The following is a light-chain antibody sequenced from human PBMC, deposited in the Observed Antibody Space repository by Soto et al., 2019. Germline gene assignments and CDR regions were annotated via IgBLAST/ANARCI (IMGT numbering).Light chain of an antibody. CDR1: SSNIGSDF. CDR3: SAWDDSLSAYV. CDR2: HNY. V-gene: IGLV1-47*01. Sequence: QSVLTQPPSASGTPGQRVTISCSGSSSNIGSDFVYWYQQLPGTAPKLLIYHNYQQPSGVPGRFSGYKSGTSGSLAISDLRSEDEADYYCSAWDDSLSAYVFGAGTKLTVL. J-gene: IGLJ1*01.